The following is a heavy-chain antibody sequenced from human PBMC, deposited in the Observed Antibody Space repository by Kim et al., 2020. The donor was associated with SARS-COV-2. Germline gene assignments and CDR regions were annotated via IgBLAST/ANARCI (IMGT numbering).Heavy chain of an antibody. Sequence: GGSLRLSCAASGFTFSSDWMHWVRQAPGKGLVWVSRINSDGSSTSYADSVKGRFTIARDNAKNTLYLQMNSLRAEDTAVYYCARGTAGYSSSWHEYWGQGTLVTVSS. CDR1: GFTFSSDW. J-gene: IGHJ4*02. V-gene: IGHV3-74*01. CDR3: ARGTAGYSSSWHEY. D-gene: IGHD6-13*01. CDR2: INSDGSST.